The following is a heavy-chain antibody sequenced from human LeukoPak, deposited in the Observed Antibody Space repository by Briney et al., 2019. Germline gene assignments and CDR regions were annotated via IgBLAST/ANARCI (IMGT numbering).Heavy chain of an antibody. CDR2: IDSDGTST. J-gene: IGHJ4*02. CDR3: ARVSVLRGVIGYYFDY. D-gene: IGHD3-16*02. CDR1: GFTFSNYW. V-gene: IGHV3-74*01. Sequence: GGSLRLSCAASGFTFSNYWMHWVRQAPGKGLVWVSRIDSDGTSTSYADSVKGRFTISRDNAKNMLDLQMNSLRAEDTAVYYCARVSVLRGVIGYYFDYWGQGTLVTVSS.